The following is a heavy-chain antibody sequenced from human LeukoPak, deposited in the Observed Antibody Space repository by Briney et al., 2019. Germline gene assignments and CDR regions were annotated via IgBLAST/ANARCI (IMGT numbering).Heavy chain of an antibody. J-gene: IGHJ5*02. CDR1: GGSISSSNW. CDR2: IYHSGST. V-gene: IGHV4-4*02. D-gene: IGHD3-22*01. CDR3: ARPLYYYDSSGYHNWFDP. Sequence: SETLSLTCTVSGGSISSSNWWSWVRQPPGKGLEWIGEIYHSGSTNYNPSLKSRVTISVDKSKNQFSLKLSSVTAADTAVYYRARPLYYYDSSGYHNWFDPWGQGTLVTVSS.